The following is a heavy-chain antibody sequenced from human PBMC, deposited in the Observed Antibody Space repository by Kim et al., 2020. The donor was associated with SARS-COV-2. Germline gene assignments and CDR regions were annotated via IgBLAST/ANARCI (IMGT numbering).Heavy chain of an antibody. CDR1: GFTFTTYA. D-gene: IGHD6-19*01. CDR2: ISGSGSAT. J-gene: IGHJ1*01. CDR3: AKIPYSSGWSGYFQH. Sequence: GGSLRLSCAASGFTFTTYAMSWVRQAPGKGLEWVSAISGSGSATYYAESVKGRFTVSRDNSKNTLYLQMNSLRAEDTAVYYCAKIPYSSGWSGYFQHWGQGTLVTVSS. V-gene: IGHV3-23*01.